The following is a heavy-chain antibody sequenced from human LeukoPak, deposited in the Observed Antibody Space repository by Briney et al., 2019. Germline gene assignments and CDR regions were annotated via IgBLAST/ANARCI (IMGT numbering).Heavy chain of an antibody. CDR2: VYYTGST. Sequence: SETLSLTCSVSGGSITDYHWSWIRQSPGKGLESIGYVYYTGSTTYNPSLRSRVTISVDTSKNQFSLKLSSVTAADTAVYYCARGRWGFDYWGQGTLVTVSS. V-gene: IGHV4-59*08. CDR3: ARGRWGFDY. J-gene: IGHJ4*02. CDR1: GGSITDYH. D-gene: IGHD1-26*01.